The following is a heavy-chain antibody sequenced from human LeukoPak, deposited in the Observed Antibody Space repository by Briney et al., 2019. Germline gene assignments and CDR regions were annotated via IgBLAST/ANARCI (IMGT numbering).Heavy chain of an antibody. CDR3: AKDGDSSGYYYFDY. D-gene: IGHD3-22*01. V-gene: IGHV3-9*01. CDR2: ISWNSGSI. CDR1: RFTFSSYW. Sequence: PGGSLRLSCAASRFTFSSYWMSWVRQAPGKGLEWVSGISWNSGSIGYADSVKGRFTISRDNAKNSLYLQMNSLRAEDTALYYYAKDGDSSGYYYFDYWGQGTLVTVPS. J-gene: IGHJ4*02.